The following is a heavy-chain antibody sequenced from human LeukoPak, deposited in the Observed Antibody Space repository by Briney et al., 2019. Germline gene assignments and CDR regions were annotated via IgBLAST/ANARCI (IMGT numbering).Heavy chain of an antibody. V-gene: IGHV3-23*01. J-gene: IGHJ4*02. Sequence: GGSLRLSCAASGFTFSSHAMSWARQAPGKGLEWVSAISGSGGSTYYADSVKGRFTISRDNSKNTLYLQMNSLRAEDTAVYYCAKDSITMDYFDYWGQGTLVTVSS. CDR2: ISGSGGST. CDR1: GFTFSSHA. CDR3: AKDSITMDYFDY.